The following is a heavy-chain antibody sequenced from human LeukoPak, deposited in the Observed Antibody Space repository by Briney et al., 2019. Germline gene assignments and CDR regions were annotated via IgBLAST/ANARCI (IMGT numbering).Heavy chain of an antibody. V-gene: IGHV4-34*01. CDR1: GGSFSGYY. D-gene: IGHD5-18*01. J-gene: IGHJ4*02. Sequence: SETLSLTCAVYGGSFSGYYWSWIRQLPGKGLEWIGEINHSGSTNYNPSLKSRVTISVDTSKNQFSLKLSSVTAADTAVYYCARARIQLWFLGAPRAYFDYWGQGTLVTVSS. CDR3: ARARIQLWFLGAPRAYFDY. CDR2: INHSGST.